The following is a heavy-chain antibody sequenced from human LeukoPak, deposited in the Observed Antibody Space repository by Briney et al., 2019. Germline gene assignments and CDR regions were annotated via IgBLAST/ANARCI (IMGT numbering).Heavy chain of an antibody. J-gene: IGHJ4*02. CDR2: ISSNSATT. CDR1: GFIVSSNY. CDR3: ARDTRSLIDY. Sequence: GGSLRLSCAVSGFIVSSNYMSWVRQVPGKGLEWISYISSNSATTYYADSVKGRFTISRDNAKNSLYLHMNSLRADDTAVYYCARDTRSLIDYWGQGTLVTVSS. V-gene: IGHV3-48*01. D-gene: IGHD1-26*01.